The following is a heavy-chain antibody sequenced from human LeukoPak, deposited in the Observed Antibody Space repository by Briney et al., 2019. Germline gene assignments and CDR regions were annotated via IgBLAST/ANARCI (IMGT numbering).Heavy chain of an antibody. Sequence: SQTLSLTCAVSGGSISSGGYSWSWIRQPPGKGLEWIGYIYHSGSTYYNPSLKSRVTISVDRSKNQFSLKLSSVTAADTAVYYCARSSITMIVDHWGQGTLVTVSS. CDR2: IYHSGST. D-gene: IGHD3-22*01. J-gene: IGHJ4*02. V-gene: IGHV4-30-2*01. CDR3: ARSSITMIVDH. CDR1: GGSISSGGYS.